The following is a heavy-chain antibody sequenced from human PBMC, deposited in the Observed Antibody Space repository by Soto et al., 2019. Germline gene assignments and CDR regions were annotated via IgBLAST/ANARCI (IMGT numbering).Heavy chain of an antibody. J-gene: IGHJ5*02. CDR3: ARSITSFGVVITDNWFDP. V-gene: IGHV4-30-2*01. CDR1: GGSISSGGYS. Sequence: SETLSLTCAVSGGSISSGGYSWSWIRQPPGKGLEWIGYIYHSGSTYYNPSLKSRVTISVDRSKNQFSLKLSSVTAADTAVYYCARSITSFGVVITDNWFDPWGQGTLVTVSS. CDR2: IYHSGST. D-gene: IGHD3-3*01.